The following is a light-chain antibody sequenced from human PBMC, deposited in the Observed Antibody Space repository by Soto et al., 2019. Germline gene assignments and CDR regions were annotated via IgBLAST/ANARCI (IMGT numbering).Light chain of an antibody. V-gene: IGKV3-11*01. J-gene: IGKJ5*01. CDR3: HQRNT. CDR2: DTS. CDR1: QSVSTY. Sequence: VLTQSPFTLSLSPGDRATLSCRASQSVSTYLAWYRQKPGQPPRLLIYDTSNRATGVPPRFSGSRSGTDFTLTISSVEPEDFALYFCHQRNTFGQGTRLE.